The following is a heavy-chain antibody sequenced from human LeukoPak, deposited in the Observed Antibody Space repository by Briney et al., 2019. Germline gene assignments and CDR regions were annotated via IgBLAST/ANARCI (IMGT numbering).Heavy chain of an antibody. CDR3: ARRDSSGYTFYWYFDL. D-gene: IGHD3-22*01. V-gene: IGHV4-59*13. J-gene: IGHJ2*01. Sequence: SETLSLTCTVSGASISSSYWSWIRQPPGRGLEWIAYIYYSGNTNYNASLKSRVTISMDTSKNQFSLKVTSVTAADTAVYYCARRDSSGYTFYWYFDLWGRGTLVTVSS. CDR2: IYYSGNT. CDR1: GASISSSY.